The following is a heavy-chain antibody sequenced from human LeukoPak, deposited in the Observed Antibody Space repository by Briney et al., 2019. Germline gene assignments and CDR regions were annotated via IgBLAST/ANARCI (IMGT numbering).Heavy chain of an antibody. CDR1: GGSISNYY. V-gene: IGHV4-4*09. J-gene: IGHJ4*02. D-gene: IGHD6-13*01. Sequence: SETLSLTCTVSGGSISNYYWSWIRQPPGKGLEWIGYIYTSGSTNYNPSLRSRVTIARDTSKNQFSLKLSSVTAADTAVYYCARRHSSSWYQDYWGQGTLVTVSS. CDR3: ARRHSSSWYQDY. CDR2: IYTSGST.